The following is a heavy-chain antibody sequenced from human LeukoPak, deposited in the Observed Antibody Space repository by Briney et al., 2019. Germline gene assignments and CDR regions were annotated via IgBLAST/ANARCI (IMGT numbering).Heavy chain of an antibody. D-gene: IGHD6-13*01. CDR1: GFTFGDYA. V-gene: IGHV3-9*01. CDR2: IGWNSGSI. CDR3: AKDLSSAAGTETLYYYYYYGMDV. J-gene: IGHJ6*02. Sequence: AGGSLRLYCAASGFTFGDYAMHWVRQAPGKGLEGVSGIGWNSGSIGYADSVKGRFTISRDNAKNSLYLQMDSLTAEDTALYYCAKDLSSAAGTETLYYYYYYGMDVWGQGTTVTVSS.